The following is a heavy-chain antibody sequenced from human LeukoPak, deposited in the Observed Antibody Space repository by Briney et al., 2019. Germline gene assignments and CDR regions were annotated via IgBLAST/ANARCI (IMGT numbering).Heavy chain of an antibody. V-gene: IGHV3-21*01. J-gene: IGHJ3*02. Sequence: GGSLRLSCAASGVTFSISTMNWVRQAPGQGLEWVSSIDYSGRDTHYADSVKGRFTISRDNSKNTLYLQMNSLRAEDTAVYYCARPWLLGAFDIWGQGTMVTVSS. CDR1: GVTFSIST. D-gene: IGHD6-19*01. CDR3: ARPWLLGAFDI. CDR2: IDYSGRDT.